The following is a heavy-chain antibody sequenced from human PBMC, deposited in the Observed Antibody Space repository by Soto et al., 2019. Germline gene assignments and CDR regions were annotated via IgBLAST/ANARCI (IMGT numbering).Heavy chain of an antibody. CDR3: ARRPHCSGGICYYGLDN. Sequence: QVQLVQSGAEVKKPGASVKFSCKASGYTFTNSDLNWVRQAPGQGLEWMGWMNPDSGHAAYAQKFQGRVTLTTSTSTSTVYMEMRSLGSEDTAVYYCARRPHCSGGICYYGLDNWGQGTLVTVSS. D-gene: IGHD2-15*01. CDR1: GYTFTNSD. CDR2: MNPDSGHA. J-gene: IGHJ4*02. V-gene: IGHV1-8*01.